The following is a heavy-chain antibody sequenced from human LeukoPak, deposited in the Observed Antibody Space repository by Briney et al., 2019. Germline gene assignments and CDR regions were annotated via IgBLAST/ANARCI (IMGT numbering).Heavy chain of an antibody. CDR2: INPNSGGT. Sequence: ASVKVSCKASGYTFTGYYMDWVRQAPGQGLEWMGWINPNSGGTNYAQKFQGRVTMTRDTSISTAYMELGRLRSDDTAVYYCARAYYGSGSYYIDYWGQGTLVTVSS. D-gene: IGHD3-10*01. J-gene: IGHJ4*02. V-gene: IGHV1-2*02. CDR3: ARAYYGSGSYYIDY. CDR1: GYTFTGYY.